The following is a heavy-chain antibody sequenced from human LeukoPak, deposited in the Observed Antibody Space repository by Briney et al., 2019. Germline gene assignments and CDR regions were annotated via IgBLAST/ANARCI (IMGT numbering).Heavy chain of an antibody. CDR3: AKDREMSWFDP. J-gene: IGHJ5*02. D-gene: IGHD5-24*01. CDR1: GFTFSSYS. Sequence: GGSLRLSCAASGFTFSSYSMNWVRQAPGKGLEWDSSISSSSSYIYYADSVKGRFTISRDNAKNSLYLQMNSLRAEDTAVYYCAKDREMSWFDPWGQGTLVTVSS. V-gene: IGHV3-21*04. CDR2: ISSSSSYI.